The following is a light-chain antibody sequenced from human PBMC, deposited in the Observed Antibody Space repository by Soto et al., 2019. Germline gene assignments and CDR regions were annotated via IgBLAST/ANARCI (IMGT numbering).Light chain of an antibody. CDR1: SGHSSYA. CDR2: VNSDGSH. Sequence: QSVLTQSPSASASLGASVKLTCALSSGHSSYAIAWHQQQPEKGPRYLMKVNSDGSHSKGDGIPDRFSGSSSGAERYLTISSLQSDDGADYYCQTWATGIQVFGGGTKVTVL. V-gene: IGLV4-69*01. J-gene: IGLJ3*02. CDR3: QTWATGIQV.